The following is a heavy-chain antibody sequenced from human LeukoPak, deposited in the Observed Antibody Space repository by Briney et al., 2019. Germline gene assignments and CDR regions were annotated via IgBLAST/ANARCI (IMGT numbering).Heavy chain of an antibody. CDR1: GYTFTSYY. V-gene: IGHV1-46*01. J-gene: IGHJ4*02. D-gene: IGHD1-1*01. Sequence: ASVKVSCKASGYTFTSYYMHWVRQAPGQGLEWMGIINPSGGSTSYAQKFQGRVTMTRDTSTSIVYMELSSLRSEDTAVYYCAREGTEDYFDYWGQGTLVTVSS. CDR2: INPSGGST. CDR3: AREGTEDYFDY.